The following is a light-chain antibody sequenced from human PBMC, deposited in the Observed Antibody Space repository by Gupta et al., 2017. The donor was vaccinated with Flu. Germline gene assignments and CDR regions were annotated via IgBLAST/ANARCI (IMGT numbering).Light chain of an antibody. Sequence: SLSASAGDSVTITCQASQDISNYLNWYQQKPGRAPKLLIYDASNLETGVPSRFTGSGSGTDFTFTITSLQPEDVATYYCQQYDNLPPLFTFGPGTKVDIK. CDR2: DAS. CDR1: QDISNY. CDR3: QQYDNLPPLFT. V-gene: IGKV1-33*01. J-gene: IGKJ3*01.